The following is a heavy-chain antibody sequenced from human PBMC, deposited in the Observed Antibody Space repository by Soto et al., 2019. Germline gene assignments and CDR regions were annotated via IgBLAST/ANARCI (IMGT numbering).Heavy chain of an antibody. D-gene: IGHD1-26*01. V-gene: IGHV3-33*03. CDR3: ASRSPDCGY. Sequence: PGGSLRLSCAASGFSFSSYGMHWVRQAPGKGLEWVAVIWNDGGNKYYADPVKGRFTISRDNSKNTLYLQMTSLRAEDTAVCYSASRSPDCGYWGQGTL. J-gene: IGHJ4*02. CDR1: GFSFSSYG. CDR2: IWNDGGNK.